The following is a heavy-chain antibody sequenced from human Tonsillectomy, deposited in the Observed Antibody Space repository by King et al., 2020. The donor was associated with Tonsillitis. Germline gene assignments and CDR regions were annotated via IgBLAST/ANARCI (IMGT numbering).Heavy chain of an antibody. V-gene: IGHV3-11*05. CDR3: GRGAFRDGYNQRYFDN. CDR1: GFTFSDYQ. D-gene: IGHD5-24*01. CDR2: ISSRSSYT. J-gene: IGHJ4*02. Sequence: QVQLVESGGGLVTPGGSLRLSCAASGFTFSDYQMSWIRQAPGKGLEWVSYISSRSSYTNYADSVKGRFTISRDNAKNSLYLQMNSLRAADTAVYYCGRGAFRDGYNQRYFDNWGQGTLVTVSS.